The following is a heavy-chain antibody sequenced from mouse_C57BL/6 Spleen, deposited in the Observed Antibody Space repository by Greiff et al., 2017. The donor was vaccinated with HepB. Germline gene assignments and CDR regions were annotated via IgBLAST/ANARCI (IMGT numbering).Heavy chain of an antibody. D-gene: IGHD1-1*01. Sequence: VQLQQSGPELVKPGASVKISCKASGYAFSSSWMNWVKQRPGKGLEWIGRIYPGDGDTNYNGKFKGKATLTADKSSSTAYMQLSSLTSEDSAVYFCARKGSLRGAMDYWGQGTSVTVSS. CDR2: IYPGDGDT. V-gene: IGHV1-82*01. CDR3: ARKGSLRGAMDY. J-gene: IGHJ4*01. CDR1: GYAFSSSW.